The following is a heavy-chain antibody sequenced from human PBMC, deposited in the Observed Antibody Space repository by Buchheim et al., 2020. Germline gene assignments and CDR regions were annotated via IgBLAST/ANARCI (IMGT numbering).Heavy chain of an antibody. V-gene: IGHV3-30*18. CDR3: AKDWYCSGGSCYSEDVY. J-gene: IGHJ4*02. CDR2: ISYDGSNK. CDR1: GFTFSSYG. Sequence: QVQLVESGGGVVQPGRSLRLSCAASGFTFSSYGMHWVRQAPGKGLEWVAVISYDGSNKYYADSVKGRFTTSRDNSKNTLYLQMNSLRAEDTAVYYCAKDWYCSGGSCYSEDVYWGQGTL. D-gene: IGHD2-15*01.